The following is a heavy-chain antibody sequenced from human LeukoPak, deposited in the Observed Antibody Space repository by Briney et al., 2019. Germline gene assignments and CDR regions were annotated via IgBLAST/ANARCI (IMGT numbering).Heavy chain of an antibody. CDR2: INTDTRNP. D-gene: IGHD2-2*01. Sequence: ASVTVSFKASGYTFTNYAMVWLRQAPEQGLEWMGWINTDTRNPTYAQGFTGRFVFSLDTSVSTAYLQINNLEADDTAVYYCARPTGHCSTISCYPHYWGQGTLVTVSS. CDR3: ARPTGHCSTISCYPHY. V-gene: IGHV7-4-1*02. CDR1: GYTFTNYA. J-gene: IGHJ4*02.